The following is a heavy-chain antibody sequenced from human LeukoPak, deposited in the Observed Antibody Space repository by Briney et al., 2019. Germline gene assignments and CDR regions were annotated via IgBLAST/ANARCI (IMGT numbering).Heavy chain of an antibody. CDR2: INWNSGRT. CDR3: ARDPGPDGVVGAKHYFDY. V-gene: IGHV3-9*01. J-gene: IGHJ4*02. Sequence: GGSLRPSCAASAFIFDDYAMHWVRQAPGKGLEWVSGINWNSGRTVYADSVKGRFTISRDNAKNSLYLQMNSLRAEDTAVYYCARDPGPDGVVGAKHYFDYWGQGTLVTVSS. CDR1: AFIFDDYA. D-gene: IGHD1-26*01.